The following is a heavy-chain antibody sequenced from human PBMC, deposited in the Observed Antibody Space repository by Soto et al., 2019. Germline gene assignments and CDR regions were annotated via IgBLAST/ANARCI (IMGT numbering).Heavy chain of an antibody. D-gene: IGHD3-3*01. Sequence: GGSLRLSCAASGFTFSSYAMHWVRQAPGKGLEWVAVISYDGSNKYYADSVKGRFTISRDNSKNTLYLQMNSLRAEDTAVYYCAKQYFGVVITLYYYGMDVWGQGTTVTVSS. CDR2: ISYDGSNK. J-gene: IGHJ6*02. CDR1: GFTFSSYA. CDR3: AKQYFGVVITLYYYGMDV. V-gene: IGHV3-30*04.